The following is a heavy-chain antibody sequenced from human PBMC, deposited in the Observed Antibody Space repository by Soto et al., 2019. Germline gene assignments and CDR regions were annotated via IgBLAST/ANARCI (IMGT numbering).Heavy chain of an antibody. CDR1: GGSFSGYY. CDR3: ARGQKGRKWLRFAPFDY. J-gene: IGHJ4*02. CDR2: INHSGST. Sequence: VQLQQWGAGLLKPSETLSLTCAVNGGSFSGYYWSWIRQPPGKGLEWIGEINHSGSTNYNPSLKSRVTISVDTSKNQFCRKLSSVTAADTAVYYGARGQKGRKWLRFAPFDYWGQGTLVMVSS. V-gene: IGHV4-34*01. D-gene: IGHD5-12*01.